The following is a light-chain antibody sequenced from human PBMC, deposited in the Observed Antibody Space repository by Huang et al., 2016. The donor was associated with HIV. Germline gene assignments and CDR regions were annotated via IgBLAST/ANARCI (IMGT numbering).Light chain of an antibody. CDR3: QQYDTWPPLT. CDR2: VAY. CDR1: QSVGGK. Sequence: ILLTQFPATLSVSPGQRVTLSCRASQSVGGKLAWYQQRPGQAPRLLIYVAYTRVPTIPDRFSGSGSGTEFTLTISSLQSEDFAVYYCQQYDTWPPLTFGGGTKV. V-gene: IGKV3-15*01. J-gene: IGKJ4*01.